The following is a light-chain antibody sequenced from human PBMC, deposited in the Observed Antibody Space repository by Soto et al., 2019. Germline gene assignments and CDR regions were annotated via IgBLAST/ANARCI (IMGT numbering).Light chain of an antibody. CDR2: KAS. Sequence: DIQMTQSPSTLSASVGDRVTITCRASQSISRWLAWYHHKPGKAPKLLIYKASSVESGVPSSRFSGSGSGTEFTLTISSLQPDDFATYYCQQYSSYWTFGQGTKVEIK. CDR3: QQYSSYWT. CDR1: QSISRW. V-gene: IGKV1-5*03. J-gene: IGKJ1*01.